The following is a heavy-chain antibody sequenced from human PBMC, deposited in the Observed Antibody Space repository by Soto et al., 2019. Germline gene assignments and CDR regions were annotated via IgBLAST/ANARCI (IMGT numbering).Heavy chain of an antibody. CDR1: GGSFKSGSYS. J-gene: IGHJ4*02. V-gene: IGHV4-61*01. D-gene: IGHD3-3*01. Sequence: SETLSLTCTVSGGSFKSGSYSWSWIRQPPGKGLEWIGYVYHTGRTSYNPSLKSRVPISMDTSKNQFSLNPDSVTAADTAVYFCARDFAYFDSWGQGTLVTVSS. CDR3: ARDFAYFDS. CDR2: VYHTGRT.